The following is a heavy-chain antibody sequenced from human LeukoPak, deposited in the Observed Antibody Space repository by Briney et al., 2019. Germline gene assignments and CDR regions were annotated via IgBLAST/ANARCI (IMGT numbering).Heavy chain of an antibody. Sequence: SETLSLTCAVYGGXFSGYYCSWIRQPPGKGLEWIGESNHSGSTNYNPSLKSRVTISVDTSKNKFSLKLSSVTAADTAVYYCARGRTYYYDSSGYYYLFDYWGQGTLVTVSS. CDR2: SNHSGST. J-gene: IGHJ4*02. CDR1: GGXFSGYY. V-gene: IGHV4-34*01. CDR3: ARGRTYYYDSSGYYYLFDY. D-gene: IGHD3-22*01.